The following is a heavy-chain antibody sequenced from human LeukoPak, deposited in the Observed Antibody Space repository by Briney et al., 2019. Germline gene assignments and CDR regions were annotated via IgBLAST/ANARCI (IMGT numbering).Heavy chain of an antibody. CDR1: GGSISSYY. V-gene: IGHV4-59*01. CDR2: IYYSGST. D-gene: IGHD3-16*01. Sequence: SETLSLTCTVSGGSISSYYWSWIRQPPGKGLEWIGYIYYSGSTNYNPSLKSRVTISVDTSKNQFSLKLSSVTAADTAVYYCARGRFWGGFLFHSGAQEPLVPVP. J-gene: IGHJ4*02. CDR3: ARGRFWGGFLFHS.